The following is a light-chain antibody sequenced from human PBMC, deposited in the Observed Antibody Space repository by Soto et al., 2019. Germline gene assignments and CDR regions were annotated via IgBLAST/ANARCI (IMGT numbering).Light chain of an antibody. Sequence: QSVLTQPPSVSAAPGQTVTISCSGSSSNIGNNYVSWYQQLPGAAPKLLIYDNYKRPSGIPDRFSGSKSGTSATLGISGLQTGDEAVYYCGTWDSGLSAGGVFGGGTKLTVL. CDR2: DNY. CDR1: SSNIGNNY. CDR3: GTWDSGLSAGGV. V-gene: IGLV1-51*01. J-gene: IGLJ3*02.